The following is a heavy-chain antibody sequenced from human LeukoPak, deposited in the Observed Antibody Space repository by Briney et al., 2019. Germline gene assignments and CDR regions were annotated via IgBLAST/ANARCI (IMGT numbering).Heavy chain of an antibody. V-gene: IGHV3-30*18. D-gene: IGHD5-12*01. CDR2: ISFDGNNK. J-gene: IGHJ3*02. Sequence: GGSLRLSCAASGFTFSDYVMHWVRQPPGKGLEWVAVISFDGNNKYYVDSVKGRFTISRDNSKNTLYLQMNSLTAEDTAVYYCAKVTFGGGYTDPFHIWGQGTMVTVSS. CDR3: AKVTFGGGYTDPFHI. CDR1: GFTFSDYV.